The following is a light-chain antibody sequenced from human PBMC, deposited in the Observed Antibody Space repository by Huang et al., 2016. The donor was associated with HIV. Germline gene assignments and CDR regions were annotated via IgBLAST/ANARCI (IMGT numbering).Light chain of an antibody. Sequence: ETVLTQSPGTLSLSPGERATLSCRASQSVSSNYLAWYQQKPGQAPRLLIYGASSRATGIPDRFSGSGSGTDCTLTISRLEPEDFAVYYCQQYVSSLPYTFGQGTKLEIK. CDR2: GAS. V-gene: IGKV3-20*01. J-gene: IGKJ2*01. CDR3: QQYVSSLPYT. CDR1: QSVSSNY.